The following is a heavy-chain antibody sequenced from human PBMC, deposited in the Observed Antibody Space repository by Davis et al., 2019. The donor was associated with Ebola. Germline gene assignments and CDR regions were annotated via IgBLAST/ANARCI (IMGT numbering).Heavy chain of an antibody. Sequence: GESLKISCAASGVVLNNAWMSWVRQAPGKGLEWLGRIKSKDDGGTTDYAAPVQGRFINSRDASRNTLYLEMNDVKYEDTGVYYCTINRLVEDDFWGPGTLVTVSS. CDR3: TINRLVEDDF. CDR1: GVVLNNAW. D-gene: IGHD3/OR15-3a*01. V-gene: IGHV3-15*01. J-gene: IGHJ4*02. CDR2: IKSKDDGGTT.